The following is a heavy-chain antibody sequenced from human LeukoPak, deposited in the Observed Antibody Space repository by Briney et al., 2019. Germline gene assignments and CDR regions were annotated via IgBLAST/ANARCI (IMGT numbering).Heavy chain of an antibody. CDR1: GGSISSYY. J-gene: IGHJ5*02. CDR2: IYTSGST. D-gene: IGHD3-22*01. Sequence: SETLSLTCTVSGGSISSYYWSWIRQPAGKGLEWIGRIYTSGSTNYNPSLKSRVTMSVDTSKNQFSLKLSSVTAADTAVYYCARLIPLGRQYYYDSSGYFTTRGAWFDPWGQGTLVTVSS. V-gene: IGHV4-4*07. CDR3: ARLIPLGRQYYYDSSGYFTTRGAWFDP.